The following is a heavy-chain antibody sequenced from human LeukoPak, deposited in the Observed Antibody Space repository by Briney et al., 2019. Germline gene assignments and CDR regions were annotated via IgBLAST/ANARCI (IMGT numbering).Heavy chain of an antibody. CDR2: IVSSSFYR. Sequence: GGSLRLSCTASGFTFGNYNMNWVRQAPGKGLEWVSSIVSSSFYRYYADSMKGRFTISRDNAENSLYLLMNSLTVEDTAVYFCARSRGESDHDALNIWGQGTMVTVSS. J-gene: IGHJ3*02. CDR3: ARSRGESDHDALNI. CDR1: GFTFGNYN. D-gene: IGHD3-10*01. V-gene: IGHV3-21*01.